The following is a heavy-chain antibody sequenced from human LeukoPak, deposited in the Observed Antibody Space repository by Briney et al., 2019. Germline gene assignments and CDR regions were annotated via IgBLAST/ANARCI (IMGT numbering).Heavy chain of an antibody. V-gene: IGHV4-34*01. CDR2: IYHSGST. J-gene: IGHJ5*02. D-gene: IGHD3-10*01. CDR1: GGSFSGYY. Sequence: SETLSLTCAVYGGSFSGYYWSWIRQPPGKGLEWIGEIYHSGSTNYNPSLQSRVTISVDTSKNQFSLKLSSVTAADTAVYYCARGGSHYSGSGSYRRNWFDPWGQGTLVTVSS. CDR3: ARGGSHYSGSGSYRRNWFDP.